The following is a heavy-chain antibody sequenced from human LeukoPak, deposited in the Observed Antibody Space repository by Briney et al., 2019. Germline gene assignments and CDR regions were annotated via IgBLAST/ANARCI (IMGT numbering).Heavy chain of an antibody. CDR1: GFTFSSYG. CDR2: IWYDGSNK. J-gene: IGHJ4*02. V-gene: IGHV3-33*01. Sequence: GGSLRLPCAASGFTFSSYGMHWVRQAPGKGLEWVAVIWYDGSNKYYADSVKGRFTISRDNSKNTLYLQMNSLRAEDTAVYHCARGLVALDYWGQGTLVTVSS. D-gene: IGHD5-12*01. CDR3: ARGLVALDY.